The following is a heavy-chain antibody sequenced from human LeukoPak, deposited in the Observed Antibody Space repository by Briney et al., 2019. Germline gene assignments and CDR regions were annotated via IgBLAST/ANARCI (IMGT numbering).Heavy chain of an antibody. CDR1: GVSISNTNYY. Sequence: PSETLSLTCTVSGVSISNTNYYWGWIRQPPGRGLEWIGNIYYSGNTYYNSSLKSRVTLSVDTSKNQFSLKLSSVTAADTAVYYCASLLNGGVAHWFDPWGQGTLVTVSS. J-gene: IGHJ5*02. V-gene: IGHV4-39*01. D-gene: IGHD7-27*01. CDR3: ASLLNGGVAHWFDP. CDR2: IYYSGNT.